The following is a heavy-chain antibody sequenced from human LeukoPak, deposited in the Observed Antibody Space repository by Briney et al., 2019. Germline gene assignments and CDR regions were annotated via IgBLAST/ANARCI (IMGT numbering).Heavy chain of an antibody. CDR1: GGSVRSGSYY. D-gene: IGHD7-27*01. CDR3: ASPLTGQPSDDAFDI. CDR2: IYHSGST. V-gene: IGHV4-39*07. Sequence: PSETLSLTCTVSGGSVRSGSYYWSWIRQPPGKGLEWIGGIYHSGSTNYNPSLKSRVTISVDKSKNQFSLKLSSVTAADTAVHYCASPLTGQPSDDAFDIWGQGTMVTVSS. J-gene: IGHJ3*02.